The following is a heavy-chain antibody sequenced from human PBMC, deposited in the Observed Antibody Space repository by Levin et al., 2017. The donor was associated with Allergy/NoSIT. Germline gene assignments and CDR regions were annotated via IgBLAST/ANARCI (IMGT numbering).Heavy chain of an antibody. J-gene: IGHJ4*02. CDR2: IGDSGDKT. Sequence: GGSLRLSCGASGFTFSNYAMNWVRQAPGKGLEWVSSIGDSGDKTFYADSVKGRFTISRDNSTDTLYLQMNSLRAEDTALYYCAKDRDRYGWDFDYWGQGTLVTVSS. V-gene: IGHV3-23*01. CDR3: AKDRDRYGWDFDY. CDR1: GFTFSNYA. D-gene: IGHD5-18*01.